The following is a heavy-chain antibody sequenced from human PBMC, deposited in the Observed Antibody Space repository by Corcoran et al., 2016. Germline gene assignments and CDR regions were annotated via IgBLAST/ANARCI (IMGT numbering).Heavy chain of an antibody. D-gene: IGHD3-22*01. CDR1: GFTFSSYA. CDR2: ISGSGGST. CDR3: AKGGIVLVMEFEY. V-gene: IGHV3-23*01. Sequence: EVQLLESGGGLVQPGGSLRLSCAASGFTFSSYAMSWVRQAPGKGLEWVSAISGSGGSTYYADSVKGRFTISRDNSKNTLYLQMNSLRADDTAVYYCAKGGIVLVMEFEYWGQGTQVTVSS. J-gene: IGHJ4*02.